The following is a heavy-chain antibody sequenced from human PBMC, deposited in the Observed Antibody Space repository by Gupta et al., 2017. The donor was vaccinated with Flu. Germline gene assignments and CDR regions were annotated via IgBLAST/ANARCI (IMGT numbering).Heavy chain of an antibody. Sequence: YWIGWVRQMPGKGLEWMGIIWTGDSDTIYSTSGQREATISVDRYINTAYPQWSSLNDFDTEMYYCVRRERRAARPETWIDPWGQGTLVTVSA. D-gene: IGHD1-26*01. J-gene: IGHJ5*02. CDR2: IWTGDSDT. CDR3: VRRERRAARPETWIDP. V-gene: IGHV5-51*01. CDR1: YW.